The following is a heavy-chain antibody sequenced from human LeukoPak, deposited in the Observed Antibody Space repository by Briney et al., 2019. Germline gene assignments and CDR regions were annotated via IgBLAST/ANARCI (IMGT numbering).Heavy chain of an antibody. CDR3: ARVAHPSSLSFLY. CDR1: GYSFTAYY. J-gene: IGHJ4*02. CDR2: INPHRGGT. D-gene: IGHD3-3*01. V-gene: IGHV1-2*02. Sequence: GASVKVSCKGSGYSFTAYYIHWVRQAPGQGLEWLGWINPHRGGTKFPQRFQGRVTMTTDLPVNTAYMELSSLKSDDTAVYYCARVAHPSSLSFLYWGQGTPVAVSS.